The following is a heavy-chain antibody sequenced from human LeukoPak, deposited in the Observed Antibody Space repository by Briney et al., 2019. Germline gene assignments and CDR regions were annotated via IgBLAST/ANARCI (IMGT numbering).Heavy chain of an antibody. Sequence: GGSLRLSCAASGFTFSSYAMSWDRQAPGKGLEWVSAISGSGGSTYYADSVKGRFTISRDKSKNTLYLQMNSLRAEDTAVYYCAKTYSSGWYGYWGQGTLVTVSS. CDR1: GFTFSSYA. D-gene: IGHD6-19*01. CDR3: AKTYSSGWYGY. J-gene: IGHJ4*02. V-gene: IGHV3-23*01. CDR2: ISGSGGST.